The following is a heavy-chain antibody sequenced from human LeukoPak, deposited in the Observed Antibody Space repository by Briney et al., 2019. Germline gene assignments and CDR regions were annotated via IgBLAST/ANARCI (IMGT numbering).Heavy chain of an antibody. CDR2: INPNGGGT. V-gene: IGHV1-2*02. D-gene: IGHD4-11*01. CDR1: GYTFTGYY. J-gene: IGHJ4*02. CDR3: ARWTTTYLDY. Sequence: GASVKVSCKASGYTFTGYYMHWVRQAPGQGLEWMGWINPNGGGTNYAQKFQGRVTMTRDTSTSTVYMELSSLRSEDSAVYYCARWTTTYLDYWGQGTLVTVSS.